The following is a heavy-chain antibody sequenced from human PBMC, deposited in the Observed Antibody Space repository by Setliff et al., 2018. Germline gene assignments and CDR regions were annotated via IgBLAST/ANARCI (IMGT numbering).Heavy chain of an antibody. CDR1: GGSINSGSYF. CDR3: ARAGLAGRTSSYYYYYYMDV. V-gene: IGHV4-31*03. CDR2: IYYSGST. J-gene: IGHJ6*03. Sequence: PSETLSLTCTVSGGSINSGSYFWAWIRQPPGKGLEWIGYIYYSGSTDYNPSLKSRVTISVDTSKNQFSLKLSSVTAADTAVYYCARAGLAGRTSSYYYYYYMDVWGKGTTVTVSS. D-gene: IGHD6-6*01.